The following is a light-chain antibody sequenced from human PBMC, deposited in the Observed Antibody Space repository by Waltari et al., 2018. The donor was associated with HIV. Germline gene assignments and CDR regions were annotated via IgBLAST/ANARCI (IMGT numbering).Light chain of an antibody. CDR3: QVWDSSSDLSWV. J-gene: IGLJ3*02. Sequence: SYVLTQPPSVSVAPGKTARITCGGNNIGSKSVHWNQQKPGQAPVLVIYYDSDRPSGIPERFSGSNSGNTATLTISRIEAGDEADYYCQVWDSSSDLSWVFGGGTKLTVL. CDR2: YDS. V-gene: IGLV3-21*04. CDR1: NIGSKS.